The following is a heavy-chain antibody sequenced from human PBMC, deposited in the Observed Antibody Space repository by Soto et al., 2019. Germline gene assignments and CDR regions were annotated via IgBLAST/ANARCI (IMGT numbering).Heavy chain of an antibody. CDR2: INAGNGDT. J-gene: IGHJ3*02. D-gene: IGHD2-2*01. Sequence: GASVKVSCKASGYTFTSYVMHWVRQAPGQRLEWMGWINAGNGDTKFSQKFQGRVTITRDTSASTAYMELSSLRSEDTAVYYCARGTPYCSSISCHAFDIWGQGTVVTVSS. V-gene: IGHV1-3*01. CDR3: ARGTPYCSSISCHAFDI. CDR1: GYTFTSYV.